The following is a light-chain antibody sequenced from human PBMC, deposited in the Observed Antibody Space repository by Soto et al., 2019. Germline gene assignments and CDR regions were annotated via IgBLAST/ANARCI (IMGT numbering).Light chain of an antibody. V-gene: IGLV2-14*01. CDR1: SSDVGGYNY. J-gene: IGLJ1*01. Sequence: QSALTQPASVSGSPGQSITISCTGTSSDVGGYNYVSWYQQHPGKAPKLMIYEVSNRPSGVSNRFSCSKSGNTASLTISGAQAEDEADYYFSSYTSSNPLYVFGTGTKLTVL. CDR2: EVS. CDR3: SSYTSSNPLYV.